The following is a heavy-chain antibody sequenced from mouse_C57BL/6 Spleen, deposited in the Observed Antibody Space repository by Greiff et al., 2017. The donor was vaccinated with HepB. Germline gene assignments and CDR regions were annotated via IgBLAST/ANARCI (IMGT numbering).Heavy chain of an antibody. D-gene: IGHD3-2*02. V-gene: IGHV5-9*01. CDR3: ARLAPDSSGPDY. Sequence: EVQWVESGGGLVKPGGSLKLSCAASGFTFSSYTMSWVRQTPEKRLEWVATISGGGGNNYYPDSVKGRFTISRDNAKNTLYLQMSSLRSEDTALYYCARLAPDSSGPDYWGQGTTLTVSS. J-gene: IGHJ2*01. CDR2: ISGGGGNN. CDR1: GFTFSSYT.